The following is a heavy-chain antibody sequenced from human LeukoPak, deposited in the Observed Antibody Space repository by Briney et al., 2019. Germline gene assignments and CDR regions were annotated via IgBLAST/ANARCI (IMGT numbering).Heavy chain of an antibody. J-gene: IGHJ4*02. Sequence: SETLSLTCAVSGGSSRSGDYFWSWIRQPPGKGLEWIGHIHYSVNTYYNPSLKSRVSISVDTSKNQFSLKLSSVTAADTAVYYCARENNDYGGKKAFDYWGQGTLVTVSS. CDR2: IHYSVNT. D-gene: IGHD4-23*01. CDR3: ARENNDYGGKKAFDY. CDR1: GGSSRSGDYF. V-gene: IGHV4-30-4*01.